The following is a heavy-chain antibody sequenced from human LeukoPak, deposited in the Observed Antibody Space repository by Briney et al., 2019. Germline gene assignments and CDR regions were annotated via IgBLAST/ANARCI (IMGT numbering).Heavy chain of an antibody. CDR3: ARRRHANNGVDV. V-gene: IGHV6-1*01. CDR2: TYYRSRWNY. J-gene: IGHJ6*02. Sequence: SQTLSLTCAISGDSVSTTTSIWNWIRQSPSRGLEWLGRTYYRSRWNYDYADSVKSRITISPDTSENQFSLQLQFVTPEDSAVYYCARRRHANNGVDVWGQGTTVTVSS. CDR1: GDSVSTTTSI.